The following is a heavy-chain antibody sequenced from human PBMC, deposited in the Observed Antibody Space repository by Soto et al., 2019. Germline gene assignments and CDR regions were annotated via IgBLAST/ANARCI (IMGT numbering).Heavy chain of an antibody. J-gene: IGHJ5*02. CDR3: ARVIPGAEAWFGP. V-gene: IGHV1-18*01. D-gene: IGHD2-2*01. Sequence: QVQLVQSGGEVKKPGASVKVSCKASGYTFTNYGVTWVRQAPGQGLEWMGWISAYTDNPNYAQKFQGRVTMTIDTSTTTAYIDLRGLASDDTAVYYWARVIPGAEAWFGPWGQGTLVTVSS. CDR1: GYTFTNYG. CDR2: ISAYTDNP.